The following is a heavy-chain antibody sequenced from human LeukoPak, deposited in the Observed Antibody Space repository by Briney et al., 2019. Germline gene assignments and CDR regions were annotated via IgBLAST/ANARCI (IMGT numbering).Heavy chain of an antibody. J-gene: IGHJ3*02. Sequence: GGSLRLSCAASGFTFSSYAMSWVRQAPGKGLEWVSAISGSGGSTYYADSVKGRFTISRDNSKSTLYLQMNSLRAEDTAVYYCAKVSSYDSSGYDAFDIWGQGTMVTVSS. CDR3: AKVSSYDSSGYDAFDI. D-gene: IGHD3-22*01. CDR2: ISGSGGST. V-gene: IGHV3-23*01. CDR1: GFTFSSYA.